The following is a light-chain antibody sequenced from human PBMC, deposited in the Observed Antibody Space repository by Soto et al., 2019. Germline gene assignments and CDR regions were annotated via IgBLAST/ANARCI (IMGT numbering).Light chain of an antibody. CDR2: QVS. V-gene: IGKV2-30*02. CDR1: RSLVHSDGNIY. J-gene: IGKJ2*01. Sequence: DVVLTQSPLSLSVTLGQPASISCGSSRSLVHSDGNIYLIWFQQRPGQSPRRLIYQVSNRDSGVPDRFSGSGSVTHFTLKISRVEAEDVGVYYCLQATHWPHTFGQGTKVDIK. CDR3: LQATHWPHT.